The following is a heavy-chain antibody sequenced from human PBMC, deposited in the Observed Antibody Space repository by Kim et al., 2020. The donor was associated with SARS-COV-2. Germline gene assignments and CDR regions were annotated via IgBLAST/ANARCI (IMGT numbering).Heavy chain of an antibody. J-gene: IGHJ5*02. CDR1: GFTFSDYD. CDR2: IRNKVNSYST. D-gene: IGHD3-10*01. V-gene: IGHV3-72*01. Sequence: GGSLRLSCATSGFTFSDYDMDWVRQAPGKGLEWVGRIRNKVNSYSTEYAASVKGRFTISRDDSENSLYLQMNSLKSEDTAVYYCARSGGYLPFVPWGQGT. CDR3: ARSGGYLPFVP.